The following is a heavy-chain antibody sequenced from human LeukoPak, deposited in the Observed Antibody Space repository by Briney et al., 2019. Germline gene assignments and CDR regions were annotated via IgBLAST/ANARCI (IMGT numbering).Heavy chain of an antibody. Sequence: GGSLRLSCAASGFTFSSYSVNWVRQAPGKGLEWVSSISSSSSNIYYADSVKGRFTISRDNAKNSLYLQMNSLRAEDTALYYCAKDHSPELTYFDYWGQGTLVTVSS. CDR1: GFTFSSYS. V-gene: IGHV3-21*04. CDR3: AKDHSPELTYFDY. J-gene: IGHJ4*02. D-gene: IGHD3-10*01. CDR2: ISSSSSNI.